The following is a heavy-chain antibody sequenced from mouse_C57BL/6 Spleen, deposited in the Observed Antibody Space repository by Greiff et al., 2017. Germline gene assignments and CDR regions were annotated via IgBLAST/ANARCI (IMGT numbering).Heavy chain of an antibody. CDR1: GYTFTSYG. CDR2: IYPRSGNT. CDR3: ARIEAYYSNFYYIDY. J-gene: IGHJ2*01. D-gene: IGHD2-5*01. V-gene: IGHV1-81*01. Sequence: QVQLQQSGAELARPGASVKLSCKASGYTFTSYGISWVKQGTGQGLEWIGEIYPRSGNTYYNEKFKGKATLTADKSSSTAYMGLRSLTSEDSAVYFCARIEAYYSNFYYIDYWGQGTTLTVSS.